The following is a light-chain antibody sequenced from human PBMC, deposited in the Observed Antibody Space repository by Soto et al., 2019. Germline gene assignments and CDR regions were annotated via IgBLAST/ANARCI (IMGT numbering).Light chain of an antibody. J-gene: IGKJ2*01. V-gene: IGKV3-20*01. CDR3: QQYDT. CDR2: SAS. Sequence: IVLTQSPGTLSVSPGERATLSCRASQSVSSSDLAWYQQKPGQAPRLLIYSASSRATGIPDRFSGSGSGTDFTLTISRLEPEDFAVYYCQQYDTFGQGTKLDIK. CDR1: QSVSSSD.